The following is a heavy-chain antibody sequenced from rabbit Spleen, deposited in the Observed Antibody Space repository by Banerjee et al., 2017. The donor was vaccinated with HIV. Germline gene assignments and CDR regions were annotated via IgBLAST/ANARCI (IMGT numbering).Heavy chain of an antibody. CDR1: GFSFSSSYW. CDR2: IYAGSSGST. V-gene: IGHV1S45*01. Sequence: QEQLEESGGDLVKPEGSLTLTCTASGFSFSSSYWICWVRQAPGKGLEWIGCIYAGSSGSTDYASWAKGRFTVSKTSSTTVTLQMTSLTAADTATYFCARDTSSSFSSYGMDLWGPGTLVTVS. J-gene: IGHJ6*01. D-gene: IGHD1-1*01. CDR3: ARDTSSSFSSYGMDL.